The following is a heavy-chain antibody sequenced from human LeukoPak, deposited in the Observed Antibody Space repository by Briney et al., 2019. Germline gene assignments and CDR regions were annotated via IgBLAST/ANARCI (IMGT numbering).Heavy chain of an antibody. V-gene: IGHV4-39*07. Sequence: PSETLSLTCTVSGGSIGSNGYYWGWSRQPPGKGLEWIGSIYTSGSTNYNPSLKSRVTISVDTSKNQFSLKLSSVTAADTAVYYCASVKVLRYFDWFGAFDIWGQGTMVTVSS. CDR1: GGSIGSNGYY. D-gene: IGHD3-9*01. J-gene: IGHJ3*02. CDR3: ASVKVLRYFDWFGAFDI. CDR2: IYTSGST.